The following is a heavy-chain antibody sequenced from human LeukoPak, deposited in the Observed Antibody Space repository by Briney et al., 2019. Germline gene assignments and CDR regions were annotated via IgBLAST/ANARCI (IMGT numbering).Heavy chain of an antibody. V-gene: IGHV3-7*01. CDR2: IDEDATQK. CDR1: GFPLGTYW. J-gene: IGHJ4*02. Sequence: GGSLRLSCAASGFPLGTYWMSWVRQAPGKGLEWVANIDEDATQKQYVDSVKGRFTISRDNAKNSLYLQMNSLRAEDTGVYFCASGNYFDYWGQGTLVAVSS. D-gene: IGHD2-15*01. CDR3: ASGNYFDY.